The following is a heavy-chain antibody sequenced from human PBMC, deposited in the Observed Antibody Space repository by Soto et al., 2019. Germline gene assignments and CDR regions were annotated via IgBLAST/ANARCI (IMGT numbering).Heavy chain of an antibody. D-gene: IGHD4-4*01. J-gene: IGHJ6*02. CDR3: AKDRGNSHYYCGMDV. CDR2: ISYDGSNK. Sequence: QVQLVESGGGVVQPGRSLRLSCAASGFTFSSYGMHWVRQAPGKGLEWVAVISYDGSNKYYADSVKGRFTISRDNSKNTLYLQMNSLRAEDTAVYYCAKDRGNSHYYCGMDVWGQGTTVTVSS. CDR1: GFTFSSYG. V-gene: IGHV3-30*18.